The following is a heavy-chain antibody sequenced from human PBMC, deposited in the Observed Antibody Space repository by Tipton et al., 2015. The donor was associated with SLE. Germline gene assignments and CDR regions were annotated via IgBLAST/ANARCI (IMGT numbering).Heavy chain of an antibody. Sequence: TLSLTCSVSGDSIGSGSYYWNWIRQPAGKGLEWIGYFYTQSTNYNPSLESRVTISVDTSKNQLYLNLTSVTAADTAVYYCARGSSGFYWGWFDPWGQGTLVTVSS. J-gene: IGHJ5*02. V-gene: IGHV4-61*09. CDR2: FYTQST. D-gene: IGHD3-22*01. CDR3: ARGSSGFYWGWFDP. CDR1: GDSIGSGSYY.